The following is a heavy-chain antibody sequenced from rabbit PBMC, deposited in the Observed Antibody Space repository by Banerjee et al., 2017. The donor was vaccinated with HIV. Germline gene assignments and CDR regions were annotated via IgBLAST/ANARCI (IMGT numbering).Heavy chain of an antibody. D-gene: IGHD4-1*01. V-gene: IGHV1S47*01. Sequence: QEQLKETGGGLVQPGGSLTLSCKASGFDLSSYAMNWVRQAPGKGLEWIGYIDPVFGRTYYATWVNGRFTISSHNAQNTLYLQLNSLTAADTATYFCAYSSGWGADFNLWGQGTLVTV. CDR3: AYSSGWGADFNL. CDR2: IDPVFGRT. J-gene: IGHJ4*01. CDR1: GFDLSSYA.